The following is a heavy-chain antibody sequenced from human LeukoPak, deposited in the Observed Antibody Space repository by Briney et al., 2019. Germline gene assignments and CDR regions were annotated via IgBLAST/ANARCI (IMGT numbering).Heavy chain of an antibody. Sequence: ASVKASCKASGYTFTGYYMHWVRQAPGQGLEWMGWINPNSGGTYFAQRFQGRVTMTRDTSISTASMELSRLRSDDTAVYFCARSNSGSYWNFDSWGQGTLVTVSS. CDR1: GYTFTGYY. D-gene: IGHD1-26*01. CDR2: INPNSGGT. J-gene: IGHJ4*02. V-gene: IGHV1-2*02. CDR3: ARSNSGSYWNFDS.